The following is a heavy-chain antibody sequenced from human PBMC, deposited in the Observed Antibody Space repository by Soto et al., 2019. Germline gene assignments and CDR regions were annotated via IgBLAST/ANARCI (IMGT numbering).Heavy chain of an antibody. CDR2: ISWNSGSI. J-gene: IGHJ4*02. CDR1: GFTFDDYA. V-gene: IGHV3-9*01. Sequence: EVQLVESGGGLVQPGRSLRLSCAASGFTFDDYAMHWVRQAPGKGLEWVSGISWNSGSIGYADSVKGRLTISRDNAKNYLYLQMNSLRAEDTALYYCAKGTASAAAGDFDSWGQGTLVTVSS. D-gene: IGHD6-13*01. CDR3: AKGTASAAAGDFDS.